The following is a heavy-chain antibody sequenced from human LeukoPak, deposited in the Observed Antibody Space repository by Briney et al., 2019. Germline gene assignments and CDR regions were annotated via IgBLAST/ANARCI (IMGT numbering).Heavy chain of an antibody. CDR1: GFTFSSYE. CDR2: ISSSGSTI. Sequence: GGSLRLSCAASGFTFSSYEMNWVRQAPGKGLEWVSYISSSGSTIYYADSVKGRFTISRDNAKNSLYLQMNSLRAEDTAVYYCARDLPTRNKRLYFDYWGQGTLVTVSS. CDR3: ARDLPTRNKRLYFDY. V-gene: IGHV3-48*03. J-gene: IGHJ4*02. D-gene: IGHD1/OR15-1a*01.